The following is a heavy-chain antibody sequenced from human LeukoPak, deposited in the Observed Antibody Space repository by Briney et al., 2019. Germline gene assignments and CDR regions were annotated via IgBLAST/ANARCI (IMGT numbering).Heavy chain of an antibody. CDR1: GGSFSGYY. D-gene: IGHD4-17*01. CDR3: ARDRSYGDYLDY. V-gene: IGHV4-34*01. Sequence: SETLSLTCAVYGGSFSGYYWSWIRQSPGKGLEWIGEINHSGSTNYNPSLKSRVTISVDTSKNQFSLKLSSVTAADTAVYYCARDRSYGDYLDYWGQGTLVTVSS. CDR2: INHSGST. J-gene: IGHJ4*02.